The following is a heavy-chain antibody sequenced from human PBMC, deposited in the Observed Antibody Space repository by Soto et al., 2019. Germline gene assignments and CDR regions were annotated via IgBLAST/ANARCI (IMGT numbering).Heavy chain of an antibody. CDR2: IYYSGST. J-gene: IGHJ6*02. V-gene: IGHV4-59*01. D-gene: IGHD5-18*01. Sequence: SETLSRTCPVSGGSIRSYYWRWIRQPPGKGLEWIGYIYYSGSTNYNPSLKSRVTISVDTSKNHFSLKLSSVTAADTAVYYCASGCYSYGPAIAAARDTYDYYGMDVWGQGTTVNVSS. CDR3: ASGCYSYGPAIAAARDTYDYYGMDV. CDR1: GGSIRSYY.